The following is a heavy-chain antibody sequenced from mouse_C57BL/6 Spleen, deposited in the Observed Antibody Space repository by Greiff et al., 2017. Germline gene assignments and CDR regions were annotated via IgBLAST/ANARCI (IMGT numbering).Heavy chain of an antibody. CDR3: ARSGYGNSYAMDY. CDR2: INPSSGYT. D-gene: IGHD2-1*01. CDR1: GYTFTSYW. J-gene: IGHJ4*01. Sequence: VQLQQSGAELAKPGASVKLSCKASGYTFTSYWLHWVKQRPGQGLEWIGYINPSSGYTKYNQKFKDKATLTADKSSSTAYMQLSSLTYEDSAVYYCARSGYGNSYAMDYWGQGTSVTVSS. V-gene: IGHV1-7*01.